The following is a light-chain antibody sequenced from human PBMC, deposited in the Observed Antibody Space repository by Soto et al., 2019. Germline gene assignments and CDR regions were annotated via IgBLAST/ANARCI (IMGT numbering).Light chain of an antibody. CDR1: QSVLYSSNNKNY. V-gene: IGKV4-1*01. CDR2: WAS. J-gene: IGKJ1*01. CDR3: QQYYSTPPT. Sequence: DIVMTQSPDSLAVSLGERATINCKSSQSVLYSSNNKNYLAWYQQKPGQPPKLLIYWASTRESGVPDRFSGSGSGTDFTLTISSLQAEDVAGYYRQQYYSTPPTVGQGAKVEIK.